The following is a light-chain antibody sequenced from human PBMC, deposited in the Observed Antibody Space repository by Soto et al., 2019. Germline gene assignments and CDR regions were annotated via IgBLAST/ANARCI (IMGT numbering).Light chain of an antibody. CDR1: SSDVGAFNY. V-gene: IGLV2-14*01. Sequence: QSALTQPASVSGSPGQSITISCTGTSSDVGAFNYVSWYQQRPGKAPKLMIYEVSDRPSGVSNRFSGSKSGNTASLTISGLQAEDEADYYCSSYTSSTTDYVLGNGTKVT. CDR2: EVS. CDR3: SSYTSSTTDYV. J-gene: IGLJ1*01.